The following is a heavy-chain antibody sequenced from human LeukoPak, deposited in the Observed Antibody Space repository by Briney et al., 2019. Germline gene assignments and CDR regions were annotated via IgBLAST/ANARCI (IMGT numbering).Heavy chain of an antibody. CDR2: IYYCGSP. J-gene: IGHJ4*02. V-gene: IGHV4-39*07. CDR1: GRSISRSCYY. CDR3: ARLPGSSVLSYYFDY. D-gene: IGHD6-6*01. Sequence: SETLSLTCTVSGRSISRSCYYWAWIRQTPGRGLGRIGPIYYCGSPYYNPSLKSRVTISVDTSKNQCSLKLSSVTAADTALYYCARLPGSSVLSYYFDYWGQGTLATVSS.